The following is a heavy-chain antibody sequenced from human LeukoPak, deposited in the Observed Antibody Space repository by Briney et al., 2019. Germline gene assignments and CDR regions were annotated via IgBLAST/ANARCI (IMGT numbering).Heavy chain of an antibody. Sequence: PGGSLRLSCAASGFTFDDYAMHWVRQAPGKGLEWVSGISWNSGSIGYADSVKGRFTISRDNAKDSLYLQMNSLRAEDTALYYCEKNAISYVSGGSLDYGGQEPWSPSPQ. CDR1: GFTFDDYA. J-gene: IGHJ4*01. D-gene: IGHD2-15*01. CDR2: ISWNSGSI. CDR3: EKNAISYVSGGSLDY. V-gene: IGHV3-9*01.